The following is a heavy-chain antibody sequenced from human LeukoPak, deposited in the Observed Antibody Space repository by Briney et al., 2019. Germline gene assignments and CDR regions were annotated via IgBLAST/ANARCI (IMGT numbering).Heavy chain of an antibody. CDR3: VKARGIQLWLPGDY. D-gene: IGHD5-18*01. V-gene: IGHV3-64D*09. J-gene: IGHJ4*02. CDR1: GFTFSRYA. Sequence: GGSLRLSCSASGFTFSRYAMHWVRQPQGKGLEYVSAISSNGGSTYYGDSVKGRFTISRDNSKNTLYLQMSSLRAEDTAVYYCVKARGIQLWLPGDYWGQGTLVTVSS. CDR2: ISSNGGST.